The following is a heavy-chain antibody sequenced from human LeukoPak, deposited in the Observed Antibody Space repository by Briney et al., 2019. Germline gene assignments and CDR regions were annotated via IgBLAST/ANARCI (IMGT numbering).Heavy chain of an antibody. CDR2: ISSTSGYI. V-gene: IGHV3-21*01. Sequence: GGSLRLSCVVSGFTFSSYSMCWVRQAPGKGLEWVSSISSTSGYINYTDSVKGRLTISRDNAKNSLYLQMSSLRAEDTAVYYCARVPDSYYYYYMDVWGKGTTVTVSS. J-gene: IGHJ6*03. CDR3: ARVPDSYYYYYMDV. D-gene: IGHD1-14*01. CDR1: GFTFSSYS.